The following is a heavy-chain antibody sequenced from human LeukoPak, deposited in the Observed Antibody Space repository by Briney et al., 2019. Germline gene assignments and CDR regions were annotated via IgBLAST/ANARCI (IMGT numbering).Heavy chain of an antibody. Sequence: PGGSLRLSCAASGFTFSSYAMHWVRQAPGKGLEWVATINQNGGVKYYVDSVKGRFTISRDNAKTSLFLQMNSLRIDDTAMYYCTRTVNSASDFWGQGTLVTVSS. CDR2: INQNGGVK. CDR1: GFTFSSYA. J-gene: IGHJ4*02. D-gene: IGHD4-23*01. CDR3: TRTVNSASDF. V-gene: IGHV3-7*03.